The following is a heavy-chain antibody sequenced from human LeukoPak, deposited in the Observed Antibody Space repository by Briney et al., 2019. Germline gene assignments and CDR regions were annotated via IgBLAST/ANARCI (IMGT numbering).Heavy chain of an antibody. Sequence: GGSLRLSCAASGFTFSDYYMSWIRQAPGKGLEWVSYISSSGSTIYYADSVKGRFTISRDNAKNSLYLQMNSLRVEDTAVYYCTKLAKYFYGSETYYFFEHWGQGTPVTASS. CDR2: ISSSGSTI. J-gene: IGHJ4*02. V-gene: IGHV3-11*04. D-gene: IGHD3-10*01. CDR1: GFTFSDYY. CDR3: TKLAKYFYGSETYYFFEH.